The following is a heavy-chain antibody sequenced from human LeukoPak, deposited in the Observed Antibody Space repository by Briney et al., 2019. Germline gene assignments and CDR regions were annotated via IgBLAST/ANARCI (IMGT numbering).Heavy chain of an antibody. V-gene: IGHV3-48*03. CDR3: ARDLSYCTITSCPYYYYGMDV. D-gene: IGHD2-2*01. Sequence: GGSLRLSCSASGFTFSSYEMNWVRQAPGKGLEWVSYISSSGGTIYYADSVKGRFTISRDNAKNSLYLQMNSLRAEDTAVYYCARDLSYCTITSCPYYYYGMDVWGQGTTVTVSS. CDR2: ISSSGGTI. CDR1: GFTFSSYE. J-gene: IGHJ6*02.